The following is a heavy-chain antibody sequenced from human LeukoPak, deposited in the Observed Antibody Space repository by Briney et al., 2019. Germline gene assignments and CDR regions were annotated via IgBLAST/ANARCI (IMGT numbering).Heavy chain of an antibody. CDR3: ARITLGWVTYYFDH. J-gene: IGHJ4*02. Sequence: GGSLRLSCAASGFNFTNHWMSWVRQAPAKGLEWVANIKQDGSEKYYVDSVKGRFTISRDNAKNSLYLQMNSLRAEDTAVYYCARITLGWVTYYFDHWGQGTLVTVSS. V-gene: IGHV3-7*04. CDR2: IKQDGSEK. D-gene: IGHD2-21*02. CDR1: GFNFTNHW.